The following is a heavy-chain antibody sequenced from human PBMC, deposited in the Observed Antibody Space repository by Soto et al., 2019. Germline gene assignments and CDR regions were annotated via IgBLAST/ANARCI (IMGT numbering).Heavy chain of an antibody. CDR3: ARGRLGYCSGGSCYSGWFDP. V-gene: IGHV4-30-4*01. Sequence: SETLSLTCTVSGGSISSGDYYWSWIRQPPGKGLEWIGYIYYSGSTYYSPSLKSRVTISVDTSKNQFSLKLSSVTAADTAVYYCARGRLGYCSGGSCYSGWFDPWGQGTLVTVSS. CDR1: GGSISSGDYY. D-gene: IGHD2-15*01. CDR2: IYYSGST. J-gene: IGHJ5*02.